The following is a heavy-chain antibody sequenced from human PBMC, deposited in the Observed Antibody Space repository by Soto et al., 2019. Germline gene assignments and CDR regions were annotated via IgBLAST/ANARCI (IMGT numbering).Heavy chain of an antibody. D-gene: IGHD3-16*01. CDR2: IYYSGST. Sequence: SETLSLTCTVSGGSISSSSYYWSWIRQPPGKGLEWIGYIYYSGSTNYNPSLKSRVTISVDTSKNQFSLKLSSVTAADTAVYYCARAGLMEAHFDYWGQGTLVTVSS. V-gene: IGHV4-61*01. CDR3: ARAGLMEAHFDY. CDR1: GGSISSSSYY. J-gene: IGHJ4*02.